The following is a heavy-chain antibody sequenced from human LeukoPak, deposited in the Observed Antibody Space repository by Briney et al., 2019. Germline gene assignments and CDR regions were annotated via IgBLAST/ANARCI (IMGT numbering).Heavy chain of an antibody. CDR2: IFYSGST. CDR1: GSSISSYY. CDR3: ARLRLFPDYFDY. Sequence: SETLSLTCTVSGSSISSYYWSWIRQPPGKGLEWIGYIFYSGSTKYIPSLKSRVTISVDTSKNQFSLKLSSVTAADTAVYYCARLRLFPDYFDYWGQGTLVTVSS. V-gene: IGHV4-59*01. D-gene: IGHD3-10*02. J-gene: IGHJ4*02.